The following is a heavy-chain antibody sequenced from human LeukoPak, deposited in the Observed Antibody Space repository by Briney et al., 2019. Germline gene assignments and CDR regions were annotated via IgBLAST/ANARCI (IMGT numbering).Heavy chain of an antibody. Sequence: GGSLRLSCVASGFTFSTYGMHWVRQAPGKWLEWVAIIWNDGSNKYYVDSVKGRFTISRDNSKNTLYLQMNSLRAEDTAIYYCTRDMHLNWLDPWGQGTRVTVSS. CDR3: TRDMHLNWLDP. V-gene: IGHV3-33*01. D-gene: IGHD2-2*01. CDR1: GFTFSTYG. J-gene: IGHJ5*02. CDR2: IWNDGSNK.